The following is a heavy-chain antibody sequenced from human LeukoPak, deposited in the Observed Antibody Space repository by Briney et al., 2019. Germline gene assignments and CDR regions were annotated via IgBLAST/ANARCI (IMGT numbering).Heavy chain of an antibody. CDR3: ARLDV. CDR2: IYYSGST. J-gene: IGHJ6*02. Sequence: PSETLSLTCTVSGGSISSSSYYWGWIRQPPGKGLEWIGYIYYSGSTNYNPSLKSRATTSVDTSKNQFSLKVSSVTAADTAVYYCARLDVWGQGTTVTVSS. CDR1: GGSISSSSYY. V-gene: IGHV4-61*05.